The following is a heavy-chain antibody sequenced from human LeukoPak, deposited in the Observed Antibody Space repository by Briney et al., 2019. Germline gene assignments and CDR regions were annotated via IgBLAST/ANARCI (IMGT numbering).Heavy chain of an antibody. CDR2: ISAYNGNT. V-gene: IGHV1-18*01. CDR1: GYTFTSYG. CDR3: ARGHNWNYVSDYFDY. D-gene: IGHD1-7*01. J-gene: IGHJ4*02. Sequence: ASVKVSCKASGYTFTSYGISWVRQAPGQGLEWMGWISAYNGNTNYAQKFQGRVTITTDESTSTAYMELSSLRSEDTAVYYCARGHNWNYVSDYFDYWGQGTLVTVSS.